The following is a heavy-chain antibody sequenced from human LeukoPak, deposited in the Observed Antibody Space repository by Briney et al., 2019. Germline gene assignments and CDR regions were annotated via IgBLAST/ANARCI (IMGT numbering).Heavy chain of an antibody. CDR1: GGSISSSGYY. CDR3: AKGISLWFGEFVA. CDR2: ISGSGGST. Sequence: ETLSLTCTVSGGSISSSGYYWGWIRQPPGKGLEWVSAISGSGGSTYYADSVKGRFTISRDNSKNTLYLQMNSLRAEDTAVYYCAKGISLWFGEFVAWGQGTLVTVSS. D-gene: IGHD3-10*01. V-gene: IGHV3-23*01. J-gene: IGHJ5*02.